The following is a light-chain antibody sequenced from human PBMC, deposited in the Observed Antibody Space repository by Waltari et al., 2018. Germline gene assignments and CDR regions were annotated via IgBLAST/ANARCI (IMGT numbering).Light chain of an antibody. Sequence: DIQMTQSPSTLSASVGDRVTITCRASQSLRRWLAWYQQKPGKAPKLLIYQAFSLESGVPSRFSGSGSGTEFTLTINSLQPDDFASYYCQQYDSSPWTFGQGTKVEVK. CDR3: QQYDSSPWT. CDR1: QSLRRW. J-gene: IGKJ1*01. V-gene: IGKV1-5*03. CDR2: QAF.